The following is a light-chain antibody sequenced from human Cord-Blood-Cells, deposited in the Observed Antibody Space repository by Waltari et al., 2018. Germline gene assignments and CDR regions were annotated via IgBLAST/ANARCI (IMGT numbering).Light chain of an antibody. CDR1: QRVSSSY. CDR2: GAS. J-gene: IGKJ1*01. CDR3: QEYGSSPWT. V-gene: IGKV3-20*01. Sequence: EIVLTQSPGTLSLSPGARATLACKASQRVSSSYLAWYQQKPGQAPRLLIYGASSRATGIPDRFSGSGSGADFTLTISRLAREYFAVYYCQEYGSSPWTFGQGTKVEIK.